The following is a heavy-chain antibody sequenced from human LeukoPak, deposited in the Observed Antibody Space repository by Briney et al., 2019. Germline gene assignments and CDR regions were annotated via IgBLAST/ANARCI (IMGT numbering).Heavy chain of an antibody. CDR1: GFSFGDCA. D-gene: IGHD3-10*01. Sequence: AGGSLRLSCTASGFSFGDCAMSWVRQAPGKGLEWVGFIRSKPYGGTTEYAASVKGRFTISRDDSKSIAYLQMDSLKTEDTAVYYCSREGNYYGSGSLDCWGQGTLVTVSS. V-gene: IGHV3-49*04. CDR3: SREGNYYGSGSLDC. CDR2: IRSKPYGGTT. J-gene: IGHJ4*02.